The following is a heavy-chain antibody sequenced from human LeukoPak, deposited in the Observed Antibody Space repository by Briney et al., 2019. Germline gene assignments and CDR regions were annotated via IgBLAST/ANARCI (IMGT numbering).Heavy chain of an antibody. CDR1: GDSISGYY. Sequence: PSETLSLTCTVSGDSISGYYWTWIRQPADKRLEWLGRMYTSGDTYYNPALRSRLTLSLDTAKNRISLEVKSVTAADTAVYYCARDPFGAIHPYFDYWGQGALVTVSS. J-gene: IGHJ4*02. V-gene: IGHV4-4*07. CDR2: MYTSGDT. CDR3: ARDPFGAIHPYFDY. D-gene: IGHD2-21*01.